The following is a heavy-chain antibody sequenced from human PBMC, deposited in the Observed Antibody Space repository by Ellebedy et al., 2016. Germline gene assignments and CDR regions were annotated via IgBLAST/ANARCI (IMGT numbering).Heavy chain of an antibody. CDR2: ISDGGKIT. Sequence: GESLKISCEASGFTFSDYAMHWVRQAPGKGLEWVAVISDGGKITYYADSVKGRFTISRDNSKNTVSLQMNSLTSDDTAVYYCAGVLYNYFDHWGQGTLVTVSS. CDR3: AGVLYNYFDH. J-gene: IGHJ4*02. CDR1: GFTFSDYA. D-gene: IGHD2-2*02. V-gene: IGHV3-30*04.